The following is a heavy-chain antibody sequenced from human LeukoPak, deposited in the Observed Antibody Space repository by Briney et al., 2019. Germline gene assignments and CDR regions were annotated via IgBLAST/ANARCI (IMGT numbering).Heavy chain of an antibody. D-gene: IGHD2-2*01. V-gene: IGHV3-13*03. CDR3: ARCRVPAAVCPPPPYYYYYMDI. J-gene: IGHJ6*03. CDR1: GFTFSSYD. CDR2: IGTAGDT. Sequence: SGGSLRLSCAACGFTFSSYDMHWVRQATGKGLEWVSAIGTAGDTYYPGSVKGQFTISRENAKNSLYLQMNSLRAGDTAVYYCARCRVPAAVCPPPPYYYYYMDIWGKGTTVTVSS.